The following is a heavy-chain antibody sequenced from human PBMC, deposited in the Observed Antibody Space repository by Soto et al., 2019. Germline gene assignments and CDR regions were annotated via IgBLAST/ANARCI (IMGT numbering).Heavy chain of an antibody. V-gene: IGHV3-7*03. CDR3: LGGADSSDT. CDR1: GITFGRNW. D-gene: IGHD3-22*01. Sequence: EVQLVESGGGLVQPGGSLRLSCASSGITFGRNWMNWVRQAAGKGLEWVANIKEDGSEQHYVDSVRGRFTISRDNAKKSLYMQMNSLSAEDTAVYYCLGGADSSDTWGQGILVTVSS. CDR2: IKEDGSEQ. J-gene: IGHJ1*01.